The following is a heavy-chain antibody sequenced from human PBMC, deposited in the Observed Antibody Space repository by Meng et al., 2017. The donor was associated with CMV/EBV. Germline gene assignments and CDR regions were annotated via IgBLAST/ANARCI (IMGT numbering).Heavy chain of an antibody. J-gene: IGHJ2*01. V-gene: IGHV4-34*01. CDR2: INHSEST. CDR1: WSFSGYY. D-gene: IGHD2-2*01. CDR3: ARGRYCSSTSCPRGYFDL. Sequence: WSFSGYYWSWIRQPPGKGLEWIGEINHSESTNYNPSLKSRVTISVDPSKNQFSLKLSSVTAADTAVYYCARGRYCSSTSCPRGYFDLWGRGTLVTVSS.